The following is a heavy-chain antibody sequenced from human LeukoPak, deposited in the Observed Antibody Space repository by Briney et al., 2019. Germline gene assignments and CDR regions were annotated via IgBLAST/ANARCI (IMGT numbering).Heavy chain of an antibody. CDR3: ARGAAGYSSSWPDY. V-gene: IGHV1-8*03. CDR1: GCTFTSYD. D-gene: IGHD6-13*01. CDR2: MNPNSGNT. Sequence: GASVKVSCKASGCTFTSYDINWVRQATGQGLEWMGWMNPNSGNTGYAQKFQGRVTITRNTSISTACMELSSLRSEDTAVYYCARGAAGYSSSWPDYWGQGTLVTVSS. J-gene: IGHJ4*02.